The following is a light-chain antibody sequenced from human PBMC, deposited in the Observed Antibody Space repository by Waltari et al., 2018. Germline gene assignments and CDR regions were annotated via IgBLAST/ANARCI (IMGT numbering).Light chain of an antibody. V-gene: IGLV1-44*01. Sequence: QSVLTQPPSASGTPGQRVPLSCSGSRSNLGSNAVNWYQQVPGTAPKLLIYTNDQRPSGVPDRFSGSKSGTSASLAISGLQSEDEAGYYCAAWDDSLSGFVFGTGTKVTVL. CDR3: AAWDDSLSGFV. CDR2: TND. J-gene: IGLJ1*01. CDR1: RSNLGSNA.